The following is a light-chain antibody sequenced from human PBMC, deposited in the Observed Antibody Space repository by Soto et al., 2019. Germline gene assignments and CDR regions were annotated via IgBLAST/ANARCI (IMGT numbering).Light chain of an antibody. V-gene: IGLV1-51*01. J-gene: IGLJ1*01. CDR1: SSNIGTNY. CDR2: END. Sequence: QSVLTQPPSVSAAPGQQVTISCSGSSSNIGTNYVSWYQHLPGTAPKLLIYENDKRPSGIPDRFSGSKSGTSATLGITGLQTGDEADFYCGTWDSSLSVGVFGTGTKLTVL. CDR3: GTWDSSLSVGV.